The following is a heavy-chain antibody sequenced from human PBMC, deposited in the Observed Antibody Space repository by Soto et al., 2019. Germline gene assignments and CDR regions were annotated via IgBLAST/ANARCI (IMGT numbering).Heavy chain of an antibody. V-gene: IGHV1-69*01. CDR3: AREGYCSGGSCIWCDP. D-gene: IGHD2-15*01. CDR2: IIPIFGTA. J-gene: IGHJ5*02. CDR1: GGTLSSYA. Sequence: VQLVQSGAEVKKPGSSVKVSCKASGGTLSSYAISWVRQAPGQGLEWMGGIIPIFGTANYAQKFQGRVTITADEPTSKAYMELSRLRSEDTAVYYCAREGYCSGGSCIWCDPCGQGTMVTVAA.